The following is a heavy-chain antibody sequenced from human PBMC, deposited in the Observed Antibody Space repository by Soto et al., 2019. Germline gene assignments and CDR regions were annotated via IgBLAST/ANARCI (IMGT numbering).Heavy chain of an antibody. CDR3: ARLGCLGPMIVVARGAFDI. Sequence: ASVKVSCKASGYTFTSYGISWVRQAPGQGLEWMGWISAYNGNTNYAQKLQGRVTMTTDTSTSTAYMELRSLRSDDTAVYYCARLGCLGPMIVVARGAFDIWGQGTMVTVSS. J-gene: IGHJ3*02. D-gene: IGHD3-22*01. CDR2: ISAYNGNT. CDR1: GYTFTSYG. V-gene: IGHV1-18*01.